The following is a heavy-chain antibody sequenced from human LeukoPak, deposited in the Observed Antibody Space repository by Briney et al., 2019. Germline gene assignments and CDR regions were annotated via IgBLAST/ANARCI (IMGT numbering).Heavy chain of an antibody. Sequence: GGSLRLSCAASGFTFDDYAMHWVRQAPGKGLEWVSGIAWSSGSVDYADSVKGRFTISRDNTKNSLYLQMNNLRPEDTAFYYCAKAYSSSWYWFFDSWGQGTLVTVSS. CDR3: AKAYSSSWYWFFDS. CDR1: GFTFDDYA. J-gene: IGHJ4*02. V-gene: IGHV3-9*01. CDR2: IAWSSGSV. D-gene: IGHD6-13*01.